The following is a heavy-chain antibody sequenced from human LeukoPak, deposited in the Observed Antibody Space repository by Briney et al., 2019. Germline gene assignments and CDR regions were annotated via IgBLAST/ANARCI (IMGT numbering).Heavy chain of an antibody. CDR2: IYYSGST. CDR1: GGSISSYY. Sequence: SETLSLTCTVSGGSISSYYWSWIRQPPGKGLEWIGYIYYSGSTNYNPSLKSRVTISVDTSKNQFSLKLSSVTAADTAVYYCARDLNSYGNLDYWGQGTLVTVSS. D-gene: IGHD5-18*01. J-gene: IGHJ4*02. CDR3: ARDLNSYGNLDY. V-gene: IGHV4-59*01.